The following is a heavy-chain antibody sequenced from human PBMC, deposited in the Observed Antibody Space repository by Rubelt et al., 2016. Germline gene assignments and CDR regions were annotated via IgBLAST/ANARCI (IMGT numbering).Heavy chain of an antibody. V-gene: IGHV3-30*04. J-gene: IGHJ4*02. CDR2: TSYDGSNK. D-gene: IGHD2-2*01. CDR3: ANLVVPASTTSNPRY. Sequence: QVQLVESGGGVVQPGRSLRLSCAASGFTFSSYAMHWVRQAPGKGLEWVAVTSYDGSNKFYADSVKGRFTISRNTLYLQMNSLGAEDTAMYYCANLVVPASTTSNPRYWGQGTLVTVSS. CDR1: GFTFSSYA.